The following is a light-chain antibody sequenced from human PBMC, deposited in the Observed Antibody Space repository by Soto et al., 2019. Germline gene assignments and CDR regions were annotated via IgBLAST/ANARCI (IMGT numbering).Light chain of an antibody. J-gene: IGKJ3*01. V-gene: IGKV3-20*01. CDR1: QSVSSSC. Sequence: EIVLTQSPGTLSLSPGERATLSCRASQSVSSSCLAWYQQKPGQAPRLLIYGASSRATGIPDRFSGSGSGTDFTLTISRLEPEDFAVYYCQQYGSSPQTFGPGTKVDIK. CDR2: GAS. CDR3: QQYGSSPQT.